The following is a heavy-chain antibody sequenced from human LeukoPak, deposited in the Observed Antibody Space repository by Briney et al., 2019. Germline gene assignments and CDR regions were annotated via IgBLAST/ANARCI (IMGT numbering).Heavy chain of an antibody. Sequence: ASVKVSCKASGYTFTSYGISWVRQAPGQGLEWMGWISAYNGNTNYAQKLQGRVTMTTDTSTSTAYMELRSLRSDDTAVYYCARDPAPYCSSTSCSNNWFDPWGQGTLVTVSS. V-gene: IGHV1-18*01. D-gene: IGHD2-2*01. J-gene: IGHJ5*02. CDR3: ARDPAPYCSSTSCSNNWFDP. CDR2: ISAYNGNT. CDR1: GYTFTSYG.